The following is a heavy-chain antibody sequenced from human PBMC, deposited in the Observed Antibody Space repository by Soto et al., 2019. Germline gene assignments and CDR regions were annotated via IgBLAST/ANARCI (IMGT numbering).Heavy chain of an antibody. CDR2: VSPKSGNT. V-gene: IGHV1-18*01. CDR1: GYNFFDYG. D-gene: IGHD1-1*01. Sequence: QIQLVQSGAEVKKPGASVKVSCKASGYNFFDYGVSWVRQAPGQGLEWMGWVSPKSGNTDYARKVQGRVTMTTDISPSTAYMELRGLISDDPGVYYCARGRTVSSIGPLLVWGQGTLVSVSS. J-gene: IGHJ1*01. CDR3: ARGRTVSSIGPLLV.